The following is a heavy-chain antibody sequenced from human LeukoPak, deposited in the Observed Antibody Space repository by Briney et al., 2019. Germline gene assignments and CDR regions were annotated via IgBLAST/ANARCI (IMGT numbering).Heavy chain of an antibody. J-gene: IGHJ6*03. CDR3: ARISSDFWGHHMDV. CDR1: GFTFSSYE. Sequence: GGSLRLSCAASGFTFSSYEMNWVRQAPGKGLEWVSYISSSGSTIYYADSVKGRFTISRDNAKNSLYLQMNSLRAEDTAVYYCARISSDFWGHHMDVWGKGTTVTVSS. CDR2: ISSSGSTI. V-gene: IGHV3-48*03. D-gene: IGHD3-3*01.